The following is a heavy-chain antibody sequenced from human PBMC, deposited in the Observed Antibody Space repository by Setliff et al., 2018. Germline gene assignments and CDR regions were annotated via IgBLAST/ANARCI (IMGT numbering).Heavy chain of an antibody. D-gene: IGHD5-18*01. Sequence: SVKVSCKASGGTFSSYGISWVWQAPGQGLEWMGGTIPIFGTTNYAQKFQGRVTIITDEPTSTAYMELSSLRFEDTAVYYCAREGVDTRSSTDYRYYMDLWGKGTTVTVS. CDR2: TIPIFGTT. J-gene: IGHJ6*03. CDR3: AREGVDTRSSTDYRYYMDL. V-gene: IGHV1-69*05. CDR1: GGTFSSYG.